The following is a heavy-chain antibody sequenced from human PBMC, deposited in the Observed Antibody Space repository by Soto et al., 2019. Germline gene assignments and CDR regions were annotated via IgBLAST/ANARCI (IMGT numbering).Heavy chain of an antibody. CDR2: ISSSGSSI. CDR3: ARVRFGEWGYAMDV. J-gene: IGHJ6*02. Sequence: QVQLVESGGGLVKPGGSLRLSCAASGLTFSDCYMNWIRQAPGNGLEWVSYISSSGSSINYAGSVKGRFTISRDNAKNSLYLQMNSLRAEDTAMYYCARVRFGEWGYAMDVWGQGTTVIVSS. CDR1: GLTFSDCY. V-gene: IGHV3-11*01. D-gene: IGHD3-10*01.